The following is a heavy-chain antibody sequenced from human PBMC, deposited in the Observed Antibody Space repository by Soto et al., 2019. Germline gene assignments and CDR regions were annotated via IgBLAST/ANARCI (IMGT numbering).Heavy chain of an antibody. CDR2: ITGSGGST. D-gene: IGHD6-13*01. J-gene: IGHJ4*02. CDR3: AGPGIGTY. CDR1: GFTCSSYA. Sequence: EVQLFESGGGLVQPGGSLRLSCAASGFTCSSYAMSWVRQAPGKGLGWVSAITGSGGSTYYADSVKGRFTSARDNSKNSLYLQMDSLRAEDTAVYYCAGPGIGTYWGQGTLVIVSS. V-gene: IGHV3-23*01.